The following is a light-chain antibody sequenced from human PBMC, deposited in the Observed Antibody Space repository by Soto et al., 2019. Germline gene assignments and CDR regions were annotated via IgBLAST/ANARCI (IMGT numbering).Light chain of an antibody. CDR2: DAS. V-gene: IGKV1-33*01. CDR3: QQVNVYPST. J-gene: IGKJ4*01. CDR1: QDISNY. Sequence: DIQMSQSPSSLSASVGDRFTITCQASQDISNYLNWYQQKPGKAPKLLIYDASNLETGVPSRFSGSGSGTDFTLTISSLQPEDFATYYCQQVNVYPSTFGGGTKVDIK.